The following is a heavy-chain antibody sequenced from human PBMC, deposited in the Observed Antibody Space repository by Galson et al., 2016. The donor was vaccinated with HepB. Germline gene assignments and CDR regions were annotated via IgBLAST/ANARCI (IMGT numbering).Heavy chain of an antibody. V-gene: IGHV3-7*03. D-gene: IGHD6-19*01. Sequence: SLRLSCAASGFTFSSFWMNWVRQAPGKGLEWVASIKEDGSKTSYVDSVKGRFTISRDNVENSLYLQMNSLIAEDTAVYYCSRYGDEAGWNFQHWGQGTLVTVSS. J-gene: IGHJ1*01. CDR1: GFTFSSFW. CDR3: SRYGDEAGWNFQH. CDR2: IKEDGSKT.